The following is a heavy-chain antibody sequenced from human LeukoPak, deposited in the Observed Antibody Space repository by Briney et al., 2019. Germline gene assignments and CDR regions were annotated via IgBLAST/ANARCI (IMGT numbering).Heavy chain of an antibody. CDR3: AVTTVTTGMDV. CDR2: ISAYNGNT. V-gene: IGHV1-18*01. Sequence: ASVTVSCTASGYTFTSYGISWVRQAPGQGLEWMGWISAYNGNTNYAQKLQGRVTMTTDTSTSTAYMELRSLRSDDTAVYYCAVTTVTTGMDVWGQGTTVTVSS. D-gene: IGHD4-17*01. CDR1: GYTFTSYG. J-gene: IGHJ6*02.